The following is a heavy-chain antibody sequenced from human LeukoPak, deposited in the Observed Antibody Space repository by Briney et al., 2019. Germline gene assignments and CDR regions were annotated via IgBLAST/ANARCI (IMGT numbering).Heavy chain of an antibody. CDR3: AGSIYSTGWYDY. CDR1: GYSISSGYY. J-gene: IGHJ4*02. D-gene: IGHD6-19*01. Sequence: SETLSLTCNVSGYSISSGYYWGWIRQTPGKWLEWIGSMYHSGSTYYNPSLKSRVTISVDTSKNQFSLKLSSVTAADTGVYYCAGSIYSTGWYDYWGQGTLVTVSS. V-gene: IGHV4-38-2*02. CDR2: MYHSGST.